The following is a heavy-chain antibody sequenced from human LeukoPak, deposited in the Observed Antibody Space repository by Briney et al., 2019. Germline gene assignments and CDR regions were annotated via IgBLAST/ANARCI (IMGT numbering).Heavy chain of an antibody. V-gene: IGHV3-23*01. D-gene: IGHD3-22*01. CDR3: AKDTMIVVVIPAHDAFDI. CDR2: ISGSGGST. J-gene: IGHJ3*02. CDR1: GFTFSSYA. Sequence: GGSLRLSCAASGFTFSSYAMSWVRQAPGKGLEWVSAISGSGGSTYYVDSVKGRFTVSRDNSKNTLYLQMNSLRAEDTAVYYCAKDTMIVVVIPAHDAFDIWGQGTMVTVSS.